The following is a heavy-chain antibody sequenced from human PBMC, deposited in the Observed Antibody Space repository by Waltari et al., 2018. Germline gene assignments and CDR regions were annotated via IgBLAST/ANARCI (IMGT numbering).Heavy chain of an antibody. CDR2: INPIGGAT. CDR3: VRWKGDN. CDR1: GYNFGNYY. J-gene: IGHJ4*02. Sequence: QVPLVQSGAEVKKPGDSVQVSCKASGYNFGNYYMLWVRQAPGQGLEWMALINPIGGATVTEQNVQGSATTTRDTSTNTVYLGLRSLRSEDTAVYYCVRWKGDNWGQGTLVTVSS. D-gene: IGHD1-1*01. V-gene: IGHV1-46*01.